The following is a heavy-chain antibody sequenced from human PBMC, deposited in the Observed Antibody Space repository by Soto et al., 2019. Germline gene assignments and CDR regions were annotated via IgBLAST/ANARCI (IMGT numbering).Heavy chain of an antibody. CDR3: ASGKWSLDY. CDR2: ISNSDYTT. Sequence: QVQLVASGGGLVKPGGSLRLSCVASGITLSDNYMTWIRQAPGKGLEWLSYISNSDYTTYYADSVKGRFTISRDNAKNSLYLQLNGLRVEDTAVYYCASGKWSLDYWGQGILVTVSS. V-gene: IGHV3-11*01. D-gene: IGHD2-8*01. J-gene: IGHJ4*02. CDR1: GITLSDNY.